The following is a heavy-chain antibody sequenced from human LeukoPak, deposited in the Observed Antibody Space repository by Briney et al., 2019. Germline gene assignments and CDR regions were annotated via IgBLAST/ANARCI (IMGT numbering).Heavy chain of an antibody. J-gene: IGHJ4*02. Sequence: GESLKISCKGSGYSFSTYWIGWVRQMPGKGLEWMGIIYPGDSDTRYSPSFQGQVTISADKSISTAYLQWSSLKASDTAIYYCARQWGDCSSTSCYSAYWGQGTLVTVSS. CDR3: ARQWGDCSSTSCYSAY. V-gene: IGHV5-51*01. CDR2: IYPGDSDT. CDR1: GYSFSTYW. D-gene: IGHD2-2*01.